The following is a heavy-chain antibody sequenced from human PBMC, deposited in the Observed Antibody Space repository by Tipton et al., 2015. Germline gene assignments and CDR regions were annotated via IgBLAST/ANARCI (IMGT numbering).Heavy chain of an antibody. CDR1: GFSFSDYA. CDR2: ISGTSGAT. CDR3: ARKGYYYDSSNYYYPFYFDS. J-gene: IGHJ4*02. Sequence: SLRLSCAASGFSFSDYAMTWVRQAPGKGLEWVSAISGTSGATYYADSVKGRFTISRDNAKSTLFLEMNSLRADDTAIYYCARKGYYYDSSNYYYPFYFDSWSQGTLVTVSS. D-gene: IGHD3-22*01. V-gene: IGHV3-23*01.